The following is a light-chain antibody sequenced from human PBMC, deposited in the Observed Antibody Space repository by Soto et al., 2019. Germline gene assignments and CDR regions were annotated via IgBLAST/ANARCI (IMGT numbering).Light chain of an antibody. CDR2: TGS. CDR3: QQANSFPLT. V-gene: IGKV1-12*01. CDR1: QGISNW. J-gene: IGKJ4*01. Sequence: DIQMTQSPSSVSASVGDRVSITCRASQGISNWLAWYQQKPGRAPKLLIYTGSSLQSGVPSRFSGTGSGTDFTLTISSLQPEDVETYYYQQANSFPLTFVGGTKVEIK.